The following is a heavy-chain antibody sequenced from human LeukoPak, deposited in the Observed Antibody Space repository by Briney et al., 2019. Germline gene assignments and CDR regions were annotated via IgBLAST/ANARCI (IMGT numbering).Heavy chain of an antibody. CDR1: GFTFSSYG. Sequence: GGSLRLSCAASGFTFSSYGMHWVRQAPGKGLEWVAYIRYDGTNKYYADSVKGQFTISRDNSKNTPFLQMSSLRPEDTAVYYCANGYYYNILTGYYKDRHTSFDYWGQGTLVTVSS. CDR3: ANGYYYNILTGYYKDRHTSFDY. J-gene: IGHJ4*02. D-gene: IGHD3-9*01. CDR2: IRYDGTNK. V-gene: IGHV3-30*02.